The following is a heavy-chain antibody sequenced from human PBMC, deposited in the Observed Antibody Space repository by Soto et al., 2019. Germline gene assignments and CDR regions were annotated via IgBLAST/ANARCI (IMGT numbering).Heavy chain of an antibody. CDR3: AREVTNYDVLTGYYSGAIFDP. CDR2: IYYTGST. CDR1: GGSISGSF. Sequence: SETLSLTCTVSGGSISGSFWSWIRQSPGKGLEFIGYIYYTGSTNSNPSLNGRASISVDTSKNQISLKLWSVTAADTAVYYCAREVTNYDVLTGYYSGAIFDPWGQGTLVTVSP. V-gene: IGHV4-59*01. D-gene: IGHD3-9*01. J-gene: IGHJ5*02.